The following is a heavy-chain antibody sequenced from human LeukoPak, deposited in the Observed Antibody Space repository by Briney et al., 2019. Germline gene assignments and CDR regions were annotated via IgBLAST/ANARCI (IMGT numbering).Heavy chain of an antibody. J-gene: IGHJ4*02. CDR3: ARGTGAYYY. CDR1: GFTSSSYT. CDR2: ISVSSGTI. D-gene: IGHD3-16*01. Sequence: GGSLRLSCAASGFTSSSYTMTWVRQAPGKGLEWLSCISVSSGTIYYADSVKGRFTISRDNAKNSLFLQMNSLRDEDTAVYYCARGTGAYYYWGQGTLVTVSS. V-gene: IGHV3-48*02.